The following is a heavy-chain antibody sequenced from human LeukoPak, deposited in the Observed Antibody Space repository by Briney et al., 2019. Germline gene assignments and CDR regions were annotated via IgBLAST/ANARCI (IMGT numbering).Heavy chain of an antibody. V-gene: IGHV4-59*01. CDR1: GGSISSYY. Sequence: SETLSLTCTVSGGSISSYYWSWIRQPPGKGLEWIGYIYYSGSTNYNPSLKSRVTISVDTSKNQFSLKLSSVTAADTAVYYCAREWGWLQFDAFDIWGQGTMVTVSS. D-gene: IGHD5-24*01. CDR2: IYYSGST. J-gene: IGHJ3*02. CDR3: AREWGWLQFDAFDI.